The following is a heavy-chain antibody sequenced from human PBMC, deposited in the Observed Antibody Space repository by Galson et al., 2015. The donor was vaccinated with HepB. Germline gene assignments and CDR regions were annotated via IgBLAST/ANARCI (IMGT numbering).Heavy chain of an antibody. CDR3: TRPRYCDGTSCTSYYYYALDV. Sequence: SLRLSCAASTFIFSTYSMNWVRQAPGKGLEWLGRIRNKDNSYATAYAASVKGRFTISRDDSKNTAYLQMSSLKTEDTAVYYCTRPRYCDGTSCTSYYYYALDVWGQGTMVTVSS. CDR1: TFIFSTYS. V-gene: IGHV3-73*01. D-gene: IGHD2-2*01. J-gene: IGHJ6*02. CDR2: IRNKDNSYAT.